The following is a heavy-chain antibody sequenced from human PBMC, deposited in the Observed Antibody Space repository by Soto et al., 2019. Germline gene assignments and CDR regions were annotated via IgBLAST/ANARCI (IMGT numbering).Heavy chain of an antibody. CDR3: GRHITHPGGTFDI. D-gene: IGHD2-15*01. Sequence: EVQMLESGGGLVQPGGSLTLSCPVSGFTFKNYARSWVRQAPGKGLEWVSGISGSGGTTYYADSVKGRFTISRDNSKNTMYLQVNSLRAKDTALNYCGRHITHPGGTFDIWGQGSMVTVSS. J-gene: IGHJ3*02. CDR2: ISGSGGTT. V-gene: IGHV3-23*01. CDR1: GFTFKNYA.